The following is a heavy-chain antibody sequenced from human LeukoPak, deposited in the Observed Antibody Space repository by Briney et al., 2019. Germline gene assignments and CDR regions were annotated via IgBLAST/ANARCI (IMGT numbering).Heavy chain of an antibody. D-gene: IGHD2-2*01. CDR3: AKARRSACSSTSCYPFDY. CDR2: ISGSGDAT. CDR1: GFTFSSYA. V-gene: IGHV3-23*01. J-gene: IGHJ4*02. Sequence: PGGSLRLSCAASGFTFSSYAMNWVRQAPGKGLEWVSAISGSGDATYYADSVKGRFTISRDNSKNTIFLQMNSLRAEDTAVYYCAKARRSACSSTSCYPFDYWGQGTLVTVSS.